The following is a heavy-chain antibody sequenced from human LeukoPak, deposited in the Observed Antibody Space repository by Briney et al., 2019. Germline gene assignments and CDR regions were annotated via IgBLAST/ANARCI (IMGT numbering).Heavy chain of an antibody. CDR3: ARAFSGYCSGGSCYDGYYSDY. D-gene: IGHD2-15*01. CDR2: ISSSSSYI. V-gene: IGHV3-21*01. CDR1: GFTFSSYS. J-gene: IGHJ4*02. Sequence: GGSLRLSCAASGFTFSSYSMDWVRQAPGKGLEWVSSISSSSSYIYYADSVKGRFTISRDNAKNSLYLQMNSLRAEDTAVYYCARAFSGYCSGGSCYDGYYSDYWGQGTLVTVSS.